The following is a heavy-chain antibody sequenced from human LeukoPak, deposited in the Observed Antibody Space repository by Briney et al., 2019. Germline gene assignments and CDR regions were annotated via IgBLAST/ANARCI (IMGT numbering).Heavy chain of an antibody. J-gene: IGHJ4*02. CDR2: IYTSGST. Sequence: KASETLSLTCTVSGGSISSSSYYWSWIRQPAGKGLEWIGRIYTSGSTNYNPSLKSRVTISVDTSKNQFSLKLSSVTAADTAVYYCASVKVATITHYFDYWGQGTLVTVSS. V-gene: IGHV4-61*02. D-gene: IGHD5-12*01. CDR1: GGSISSSSYY. CDR3: ASVKVATITHYFDY.